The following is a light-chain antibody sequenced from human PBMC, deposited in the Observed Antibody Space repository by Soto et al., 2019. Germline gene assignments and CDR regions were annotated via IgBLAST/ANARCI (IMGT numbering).Light chain of an antibody. CDR2: DTT. J-gene: IGLJ3*02. Sequence: QAVVTQEPSLTVSPGGTVTLTCGSSTGAVTSGHFPSWFHRKPGQAPMTLIYDTTERHSWTPARFSASLLGDKAALTLSGAQPEDEAEYYCSLSFTNARVVFGGGTKLTVL. CDR3: SLSFTNARVV. CDR1: TGAVTSGHF. V-gene: IGLV7-46*01.